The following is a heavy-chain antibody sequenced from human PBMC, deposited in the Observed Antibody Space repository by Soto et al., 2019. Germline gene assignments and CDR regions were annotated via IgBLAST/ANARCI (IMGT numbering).Heavy chain of an antibody. CDR1: GFTFSSYG. V-gene: IGHV3-30*18. Sequence: GGSLRLSCAAYGFTFSSYGMHWVRQAPGKGLEWVAVISYDGSNKYYADSVKGRFTISRDNSKNTLYLQMNSLRAEDTAVYYCAKALRVRFDYYGMDVWGQGTTVTVSS. CDR2: ISYDGSNK. CDR3: AKALRVRFDYYGMDV. J-gene: IGHJ6*02. D-gene: IGHD3-10*01.